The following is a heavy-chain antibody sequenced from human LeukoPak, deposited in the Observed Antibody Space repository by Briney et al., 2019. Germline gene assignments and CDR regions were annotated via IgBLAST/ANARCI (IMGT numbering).Heavy chain of an antibody. CDR1: GGSFSGYY. V-gene: IGHV4-34*01. D-gene: IGHD2-15*01. CDR3: AREPDYYCSGGSCYYDY. J-gene: IGHJ4*02. Sequence: SETLSLTCAVYGGSFSGYYWSWIRQPPGKGLEWIGEINHSGSNNYNPSLKSRVTISVDTSKNQFSLKLSSVTAADTAVYYCAREPDYYCSGGSCYYDYWGQGTLVTVSS. CDR2: INHSGSN.